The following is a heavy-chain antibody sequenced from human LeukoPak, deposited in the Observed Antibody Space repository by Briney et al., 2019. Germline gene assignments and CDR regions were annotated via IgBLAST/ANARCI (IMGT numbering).Heavy chain of an antibody. D-gene: IGHD4-11*01. V-gene: IGHV3-74*01. J-gene: IGHJ4*02. Sequence: PGGSLRLSCAASGFTFSSNWMHWVRQAPRKGLVWVSTINSDESITRYADSVKGRFTISRDNAKNTVYLQMNSLRAEDTAVYYCARYSLGYSDYWGQGTLVTVSS. CDR1: GFTFSSNW. CDR2: INSDESIT. CDR3: ARYSLGYSDY.